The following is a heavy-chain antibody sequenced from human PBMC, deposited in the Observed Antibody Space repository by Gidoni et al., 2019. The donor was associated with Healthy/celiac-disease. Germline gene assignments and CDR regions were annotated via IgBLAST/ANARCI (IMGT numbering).Heavy chain of an antibody. CDR1: GGTFSSYA. D-gene: IGHD6-13*01. J-gene: IGHJ4*02. Sequence: QLQLVQSGAEVKKPGSSVNVSCQASGGTFSSYAISWVRQAPGQGLEWMGGIIPIFGTGNYAQKLQCRDTITADEYTSTGYMELRSLRSEDTAVYYCARGGSSWYISDFDYWGQGTLVTVSA. V-gene: IGHV1-69*01. CDR2: IIPIFGTG. CDR3: ARGGSSWYISDFDY.